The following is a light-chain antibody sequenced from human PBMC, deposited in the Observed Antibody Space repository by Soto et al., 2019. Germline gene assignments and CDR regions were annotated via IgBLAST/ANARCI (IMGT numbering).Light chain of an antibody. J-gene: IGKJ5*01. CDR3: QQRGNWPT. V-gene: IGKV3-11*01. CDR2: DAS. Sequence: EIVLTQSPATLSLSPGERATLSCRASQSVGSYLAWYQQKPGQPPRLPIYDASTRATGIPARFSGSGSGTDFTLTISSLEPEDFAVYCCQQRGNWPTFGQGTRLEI. CDR1: QSVGSY.